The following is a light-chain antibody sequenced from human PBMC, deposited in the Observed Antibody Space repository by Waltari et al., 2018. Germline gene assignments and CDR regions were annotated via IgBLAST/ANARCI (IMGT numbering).Light chain of an antibody. Sequence: SSEVTQDPSVSVALGQTVRITCQGDILRSHFASWYQQMPGQAPILVIYGQNARPSGIPCRFSGSASGYTASLTITGVQAEDEADYYCNCRDTSGNHYVFGPGTKVTVL. CDR3: NCRDTSGNHYV. V-gene: IGLV3-19*01. CDR2: GQN. CDR1: ILRSHF. J-gene: IGLJ1*01.